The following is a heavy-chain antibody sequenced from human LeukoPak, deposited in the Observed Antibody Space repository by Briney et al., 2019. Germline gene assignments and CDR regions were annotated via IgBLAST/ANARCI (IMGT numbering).Heavy chain of an antibody. Sequence: GGSLRLSCAASGFTFSNYWINWVRQAPGKGLEWVANIKQDGSETYCVDSVKGRFTISRDNAKNSLYLQMNSLRDEDTAVYYCARDLRSSGYYAFDYWGQGTLVTVSS. CDR3: ARDLRSSGYYAFDY. J-gene: IGHJ4*02. D-gene: IGHD3-22*01. V-gene: IGHV3-7*01. CDR2: IKQDGSET. CDR1: GFTFSNYW.